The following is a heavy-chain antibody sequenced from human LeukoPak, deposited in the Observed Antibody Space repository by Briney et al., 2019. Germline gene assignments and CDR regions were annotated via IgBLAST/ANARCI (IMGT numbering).Heavy chain of an antibody. V-gene: IGHV3-30*02. D-gene: IGHD2-2*01. J-gene: IGHJ6*02. CDR3: AKDLEYCSSTSCYDYYYGMDV. CDR2: IRYDGSNK. Sequence: GGSLRLSCAASGFTFSSYGMHWVRQAPGKGLEWVAFIRYDGSNKYYADSVKGRFTTSRDNSKNTLYLQMNSLRAGDTAVYYCAKDLEYCSSTSCYDYYYGMDVWGQGTTVTVSS. CDR1: GFTFSSYG.